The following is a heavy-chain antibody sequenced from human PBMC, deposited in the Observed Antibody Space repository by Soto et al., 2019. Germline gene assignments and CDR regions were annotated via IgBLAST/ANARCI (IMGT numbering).Heavy chain of an antibody. CDR3: ARGRDCSSTSCYPGHYNWFDP. V-gene: IGHV1-69*13. D-gene: IGHD2-2*01. CDR2: IIPIFGTA. J-gene: IGHJ5*02. CDR1: GGTFSSYA. Sequence: SVKVSCKASGGTFSSYAISWVRQAPGQGLEWMGGIIPIFGTANYAQKFQGRVTITADESTSTAYMELSSLGSEDTAVYYCARGRDCSSTSCYPGHYNWFDPWGQGTLVTVSS.